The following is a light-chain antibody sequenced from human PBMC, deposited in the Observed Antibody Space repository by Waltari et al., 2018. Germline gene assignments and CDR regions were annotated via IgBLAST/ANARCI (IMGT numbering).Light chain of an antibody. CDR2: AGS. J-gene: IGLJ3*02. V-gene: IGLV2-23*01. CDR1: TPDF. CDR3: CSSSGGGTWV. Sequence: QSALTQPASMSGSPGQSITTPCTPTTPDFVPWYPHLPGKAPRLLIYAGSKRPSGLSGRFSGSQSGNTASLTISGLEFDDQATYYCCSSSGGGTWVFGGGTELAVL.